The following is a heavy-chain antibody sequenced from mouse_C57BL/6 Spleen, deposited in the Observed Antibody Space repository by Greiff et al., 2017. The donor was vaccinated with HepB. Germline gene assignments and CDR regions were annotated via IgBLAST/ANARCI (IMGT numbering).Heavy chain of an antibody. CDR2: ISDGGSYT. CDR1: GFTFSSYA. D-gene: IGHD1-1*01. Sequence: EVKLVESGGGLVKPGGSLKLSCAASGFTFSSYAMSWVRQTPEKRLEWVATISDGGSYTYYPDNVKGRFTIARDNAKNNLYLQMSHLKSEDTAMYYCARGSRTTVVDYYLDYWGQGTTLTVSS. CDR3: ARGSRTTVVDYYLDY. J-gene: IGHJ2*01. V-gene: IGHV5-4*03.